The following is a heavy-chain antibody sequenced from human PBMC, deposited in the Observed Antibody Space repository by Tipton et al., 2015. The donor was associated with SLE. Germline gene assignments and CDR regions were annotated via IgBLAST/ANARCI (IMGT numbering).Heavy chain of an antibody. Sequence: TLSLTCTVSGGSISSGGYYWIWIRQHPGKGLEWIGYIYYSGSTYYNPSLKSRLTISVDTSKNQFSLKLSSVTAADTAVYYCAGRGNWAGDYWGQGTLVTVSS. D-gene: IGHD7-27*01. CDR2: IYYSGST. J-gene: IGHJ4*02. CDR3: AGRGNWAGDY. CDR1: GGSISSGGYY. V-gene: IGHV4-31*03.